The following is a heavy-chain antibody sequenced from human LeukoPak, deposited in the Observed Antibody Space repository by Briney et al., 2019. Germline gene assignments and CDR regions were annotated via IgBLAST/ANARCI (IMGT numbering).Heavy chain of an antibody. D-gene: IGHD7-27*01. J-gene: IGHJ4*02. V-gene: IGHV4-34*01. CDR2: INHSGST. CDR1: GGSFSGYY. CDR3: ASFSPRAMGNYLDF. Sequence: PSETLSLTCAVYGGSFSGYYWSWIRQPPGKGLEWIGEINHSGSTNYNPSLKSRVTISVDTSKNQFSLNLSSVTAADTAVYYCASFSPRAMGNYLDFWGQGTLVTVSS.